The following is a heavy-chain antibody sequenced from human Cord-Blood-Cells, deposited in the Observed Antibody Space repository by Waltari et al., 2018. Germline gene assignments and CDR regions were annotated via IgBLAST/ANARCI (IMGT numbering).Heavy chain of an antibody. CDR1: GGSFSGYY. V-gene: IGHV4-34*01. CDR3: ARSSSIAARGWDY. CDR2: INHSGIT. D-gene: IGHD6-6*01. Sequence: QVQLQQWGAGLLKPSETLSLTCAVYGGSFSGYYWSWIRQPPGKGLEWIGEINHSGITNYNPSLKSRVTISVDTSKNQFSLKLSSVTAADTAVYYCARSSSIAARGWDYWGQGTLVIVSS. J-gene: IGHJ4*02.